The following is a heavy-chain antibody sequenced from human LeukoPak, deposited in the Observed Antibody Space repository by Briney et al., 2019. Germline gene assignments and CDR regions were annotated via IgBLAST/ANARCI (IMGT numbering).Heavy chain of an antibody. D-gene: IGHD2-2*01. Sequence: GRSLRLSCAASGFTFSNYGMHWVCQAPGKGLEWVAVIWYDGGNKYYADSVKGRFTISRDNSKNTLYLQMNSLRAEDTAVYYCASARVVEVLATPTALDYWGQGTLVTVSS. CDR3: ASARVVEVLATPTALDY. J-gene: IGHJ4*02. CDR2: IWYDGGNK. CDR1: GFTFSNYG. V-gene: IGHV3-33*01.